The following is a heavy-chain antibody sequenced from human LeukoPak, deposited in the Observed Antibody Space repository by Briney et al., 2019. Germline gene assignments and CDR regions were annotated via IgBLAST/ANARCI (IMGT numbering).Heavy chain of an antibody. Sequence: SETLSLTCTVSGGSISSYYWSWIRQPAGKGLEWIGRIYTSGSTNYNPSLKSRVTMSVDTSKNQFSLKLSSVTAEDTAVYYCARFPQGGVIRYFDWSQGHYGMDVWGQGTTVTVSS. CDR1: GGSISSYY. V-gene: IGHV4-4*07. CDR2: IYTSGST. D-gene: IGHD3-9*01. CDR3: ARFPQGGVIRYFDWSQGHYGMDV. J-gene: IGHJ6*02.